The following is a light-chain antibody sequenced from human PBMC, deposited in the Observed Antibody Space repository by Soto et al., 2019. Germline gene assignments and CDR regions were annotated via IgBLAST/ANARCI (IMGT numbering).Light chain of an antibody. CDR3: MQAAQFPHT. CDR1: QSLVHSDGNTY. CDR2: KIS. Sequence: DIVMTQTPLSSPVTLGQPASISCRSSQSLVHSDGNTYLSWLQQRPGQPPRVLIYKISTRFSGVPDRFSVSGAGTDFTLKISRVEAEDVGVYYCMQAAQFPHTFGGGTKLEIK. J-gene: IGKJ4*01. V-gene: IGKV2-24*01.